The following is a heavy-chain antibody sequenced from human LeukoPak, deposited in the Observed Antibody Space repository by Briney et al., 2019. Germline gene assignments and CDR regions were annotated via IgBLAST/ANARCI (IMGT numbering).Heavy chain of an antibody. CDR3: ARDHCSSTSCYTLGFDP. V-gene: IGHV1-8*01. CDR1: GYTFTSCD. Sequence: ASVKVSCKASGYTFTSCDINWVRQATGQGLEWMGWMNPNSGNTGYAQKFQGRVTMTRNTSISTAYMEPSSLRSEDTAVYYCARDHCSSTSCYTLGFDPWGQGTLVTVSS. CDR2: MNPNSGNT. D-gene: IGHD2-2*02. J-gene: IGHJ5*02.